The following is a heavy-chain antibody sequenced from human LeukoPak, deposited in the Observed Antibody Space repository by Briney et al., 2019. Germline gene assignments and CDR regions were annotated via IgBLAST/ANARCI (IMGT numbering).Heavy chain of an antibody. CDR1: GFSFTNTW. J-gene: IGHJ3*02. CDR2: VKSKADDGTT. V-gene: IGHV3-15*01. CDR3: ATEGGSGSYYGDDAFDM. D-gene: IGHD3-10*01. Sequence: PGGSLRLSCEASGFSFTNTWMSWVRQAPGKGLEWVGRVKSKADDGTTDYAAPVQGRFTISRDDSKNTLSLQMNSLKTEDTAVYYCATEGGSGSYYGDDAFDMWGQGTMVTVSS.